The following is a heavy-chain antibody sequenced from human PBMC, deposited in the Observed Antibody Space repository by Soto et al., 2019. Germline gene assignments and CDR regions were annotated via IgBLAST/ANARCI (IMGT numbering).Heavy chain of an antibody. D-gene: IGHD2-2*01. CDR2: VHSTGST. Sequence: PSETLSLTCIVSGGSMSGYHWSWVRQPAGKGLEWIGRVHSTGSTDYNPSMESRITVSLDTSKKQFSLKLKSVTAADTALYLCARDEVPAANWLDPWGQGTLVTVSS. CDR3: ARDEVPAANWLDP. V-gene: IGHV4-4*07. CDR1: GGSMSGYH. J-gene: IGHJ5*02.